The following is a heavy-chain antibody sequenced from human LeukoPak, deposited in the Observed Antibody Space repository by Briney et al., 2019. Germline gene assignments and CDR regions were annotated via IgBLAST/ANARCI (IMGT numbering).Heavy chain of an antibody. Sequence: GESLMISCKASEYDFPTYWIGWVRQVPGKGLEWMGIVYPGDSDTIYSPSFQGQVTVSADKSTNTAYLQWSSLKASDTAIYYCARHVNYYGSGNYMDFWGEGTTVTVSS. J-gene: IGHJ6*03. CDR1: EYDFPTYW. CDR3: ARHVNYYGSGNYMDF. V-gene: IGHV5-51*01. CDR2: VYPGDSDT. D-gene: IGHD3-10*01.